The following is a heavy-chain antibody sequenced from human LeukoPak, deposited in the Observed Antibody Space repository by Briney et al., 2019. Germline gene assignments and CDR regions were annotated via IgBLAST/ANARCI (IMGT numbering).Heavy chain of an antibody. CDR1: GYTYTSYA. CDR2: INAGNGNT. J-gene: IGHJ3*02. CDR3: AREHGDYLGAFDI. V-gene: IGHV1-3*01. Sequence: ASVKVSCKASGYTYTSYAMHWVRQAPGQGLEGMGWINAGNGNTKYSHKFQGRLTITRDTSARTAYMELSSLRSEDTAVYYCAREHGDYLGAFDIWGQGPMVTVSS. D-gene: IGHD4-17*01.